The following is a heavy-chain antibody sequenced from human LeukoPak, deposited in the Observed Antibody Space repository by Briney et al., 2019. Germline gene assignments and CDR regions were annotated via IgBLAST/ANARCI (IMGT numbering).Heavy chain of an antibody. CDR2: IWYDGSNK. CDR3: ARECSSTSSAIDP. D-gene: IGHD2-2*01. V-gene: IGHV3-33*01. Sequence: GGSLRLSCAASGFTFSSYGMHWVRQAPGKGLEWVAVIWYDGSNKYYADSVKGRFTISRDNSKNTLYLQMNSLRAEDTAVYYRARECSSTSSAIDPWGQGTLVTVSS. CDR1: GFTFSSYG. J-gene: IGHJ5*02.